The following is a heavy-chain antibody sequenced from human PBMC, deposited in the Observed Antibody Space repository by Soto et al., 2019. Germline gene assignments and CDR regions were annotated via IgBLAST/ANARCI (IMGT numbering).Heavy chain of an antibody. CDR1: GGSINGYY. CDR2: FHFSGST. CDR3: ARASGYSYGYDDFFDN. J-gene: IGHJ4*01. V-gene: IGHV4-59*01. Sequence: QVQLQESGPGLVKPSETLSLTCTVSGGSINGYYWTWLRQSPTNGLEWIGYFHFSGSTKYNPSLESRLTIPADTLKNQISLTLSSVTAADTAVYYCARASGYSYGYDDFFDNWGQGTLANVSS. D-gene: IGHD5-18*01.